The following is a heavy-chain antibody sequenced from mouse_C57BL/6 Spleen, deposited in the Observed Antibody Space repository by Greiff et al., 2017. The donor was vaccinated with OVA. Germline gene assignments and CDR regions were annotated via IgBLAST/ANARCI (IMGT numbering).Heavy chain of an antibody. CDR2: IYPSDSET. V-gene: IGHV1-61*01. CDR3: ARESGTGFAY. Sequence: QVHVKQPGAELVRPGSSVKLSCKASGYTFTSYWMDWVKQRPGQGLEWIGNIYPSDSETHYNQKFKDKATLTVDKSSSTAYMQLSSLTSEDSAVYYCARESGTGFAYWGQGTLVTVSA. J-gene: IGHJ3*01. CDR1: GYTFTSYW. D-gene: IGHD4-1*01.